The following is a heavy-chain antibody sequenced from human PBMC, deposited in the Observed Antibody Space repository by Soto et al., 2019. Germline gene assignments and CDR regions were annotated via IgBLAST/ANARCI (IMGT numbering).Heavy chain of an antibody. Sequence: KTSETLSLTCTVSGGSISTYYWSWIRQPPGKGLEWIGYIYPTGSADYRSSLKSRVTISVDTSKNHFSLKLNSVTASDTAVYYCARGRKVEQWVSSGRGGGLDVWGPGTTVTVSS. CDR1: GGSISTYY. CDR3: ARGRKVEQWVSSGRGGGLDV. V-gene: IGHV4-59*01. D-gene: IGHD6-19*01. CDR2: IYPTGSA. J-gene: IGHJ6*02.